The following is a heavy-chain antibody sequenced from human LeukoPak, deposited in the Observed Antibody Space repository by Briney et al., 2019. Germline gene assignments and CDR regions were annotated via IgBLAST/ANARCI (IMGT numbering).Heavy chain of an antibody. CDR2: INHSGST. CDR1: GGSFSGYY. Sequence: PSETLSLTCAVYGGSFSGYYWSWLRQPPGKGLEWIGEINHSGSTNYNPSLKSRVTISVDTSKNQFSLKLSSVTAADTAVYYCARGSSYYYDSSFDYWGQGTLVTVSS. V-gene: IGHV4-34*01. CDR3: ARGSSYYYDSSFDY. D-gene: IGHD3-22*01. J-gene: IGHJ4*02.